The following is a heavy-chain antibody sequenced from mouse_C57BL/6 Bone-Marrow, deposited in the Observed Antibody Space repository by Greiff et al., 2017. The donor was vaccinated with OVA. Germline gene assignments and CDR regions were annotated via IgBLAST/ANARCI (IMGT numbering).Heavy chain of an antibody. V-gene: IGHV5-17*01. CDR3: ASHYYGSSYYWYFDV. D-gene: IGHD1-1*01. CDR1: GFTFSDYG. J-gene: IGHJ1*03. Sequence: EVMLVESGGGLVKPGGSLKLSCAASGFTFSDYGMHWVRQAPEKGLEWVAYISSGSSTIYYADTVKGRFTISRDNAKNTLFLQMTSLRSEDTAMYYCASHYYGSSYYWYFDVWGTGTTVTVSS. CDR2: ISSGSSTI.